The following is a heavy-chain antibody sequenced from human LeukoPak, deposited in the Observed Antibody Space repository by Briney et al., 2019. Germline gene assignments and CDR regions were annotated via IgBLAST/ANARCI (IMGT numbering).Heavy chain of an antibody. J-gene: IGHJ3*02. CDR1: GGSISSVGYS. CDR3: ARDLVVPAARYAFDI. V-gene: IGHV4-61*02. Sequence: PSETLSLTCAVSGGSISSVGYSWSWIRQPAGKGLEWIGRIYTSGSTNYNPSLKSRVTMSVDTSKNQFSLKLSSVTAADTAVYYCARDLVVPAARYAFDIWGQGTMVTVSS. CDR2: IYTSGST. D-gene: IGHD2-2*01.